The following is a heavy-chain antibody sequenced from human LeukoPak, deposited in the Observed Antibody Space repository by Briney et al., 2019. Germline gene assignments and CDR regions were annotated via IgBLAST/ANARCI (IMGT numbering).Heavy chain of an antibody. V-gene: IGHV4-59*12. J-gene: IGHJ5*02. D-gene: IGHD3-10*01. CDR1: GGSISSYY. CDR2: IYYSGST. CDR3: ARARREWFGELFKERASNWFDP. Sequence: SETLSLTCTVSGGSISSYYWSWIRQPPGKGLEWIGYIYYSGSTNYNPSLKSRVTMSVDTSKNQFSLKLSSVTAADTAAYYCARARREWFGELFKERASNWFDPWGQGTLVTVSS.